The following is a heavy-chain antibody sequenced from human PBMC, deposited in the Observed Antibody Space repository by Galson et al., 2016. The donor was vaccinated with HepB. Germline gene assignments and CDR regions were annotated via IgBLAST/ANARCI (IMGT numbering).Heavy chain of an antibody. CDR3: ARDYYDILTGYYHDAFDI. J-gene: IGHJ3*02. Sequence: PALVKPTQTLTVTCTFSGFSLSTSEMCVSWIRQPPGKALEWLALIDWDGDEYYSTSLETRLTISKDTSKNQVVLTMTNMDPVDTATYYCARDYYDILTGYYHDAFDIWGQGTKVTVSS. CDR2: IDWDGDE. V-gene: IGHV2-70*01. CDR1: GFSLSTSEMC. D-gene: IGHD3-9*01.